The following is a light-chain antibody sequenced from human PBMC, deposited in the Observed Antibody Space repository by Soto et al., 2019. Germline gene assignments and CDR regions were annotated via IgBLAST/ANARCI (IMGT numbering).Light chain of an antibody. J-gene: IGKJ1*01. Sequence: EIVLTQSPGTLSLSPGERATLSFRASQSVSNNYLAWYQQKPGQAPRVLMYGASNIATGIPDRFSGSGSGTDCTLTISSLEPEYFAVYYCHQRRNSPPTWTFGQGTKVDIK. CDR1: QSVSNNY. CDR3: HQRRNSPPTWT. CDR2: GAS. V-gene: IGKV3D-20*02.